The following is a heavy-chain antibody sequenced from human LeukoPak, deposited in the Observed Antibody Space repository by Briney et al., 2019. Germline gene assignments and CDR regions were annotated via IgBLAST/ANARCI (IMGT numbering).Heavy chain of an antibody. V-gene: IGHV4-30-4*07. J-gene: IGHJ4*02. CDR1: GGSISSGGYS. CDR3: ARYYCTNVCYNFDY. Sequence: PSETLSLTCAVSGGSISSGGYSWSWIRQPPGKGLEWIGYIYYSGSTYYNPSLKSRVTMSVDTSKNQFSLKLSSVTAADTAVYYCARYYCTNVCYNFDYWGQGTLVTVSS. CDR2: IYYSGST. D-gene: IGHD2-8*01.